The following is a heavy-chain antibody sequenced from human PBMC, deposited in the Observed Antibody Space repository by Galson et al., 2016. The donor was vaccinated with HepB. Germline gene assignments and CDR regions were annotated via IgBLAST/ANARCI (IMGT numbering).Heavy chain of an antibody. CDR2: ISYDGGSK. D-gene: IGHD6-6*01. J-gene: IGHJ6*02. Sequence: SLRLSCAASGFTFSRYAMHWVRQAPGKGLEWVAVISYDGGSKYYADSVRGRFTISRDKSKNTLYLQMNSLRGEDTAVYFCARDHLVAGRPYYYYFGMDVWGQGTTVTVSS. CDR3: ARDHLVAGRPYYYYFGMDV. CDR1: GFTFSRYA. V-gene: IGHV3-30-3*01.